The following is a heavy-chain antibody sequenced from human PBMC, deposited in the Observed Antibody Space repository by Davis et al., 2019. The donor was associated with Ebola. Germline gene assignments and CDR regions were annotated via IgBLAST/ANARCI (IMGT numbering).Heavy chain of an antibody. CDR3: ARGGETVTGTASHGMDV. CDR1: GFTFSDYW. Sequence: GESLKISCEASGFTFSDYWMTWVRQAPGKGLEWISYISDSGSATYYADSVKGRFTISRDNAKNSLYLQMDSLTAEDTAVYYCARGGETVTGTASHGMDVWGQGTTVTVSS. D-gene: IGHD1-14*01. CDR2: ISDSGSAT. J-gene: IGHJ6*02. V-gene: IGHV3-48*03.